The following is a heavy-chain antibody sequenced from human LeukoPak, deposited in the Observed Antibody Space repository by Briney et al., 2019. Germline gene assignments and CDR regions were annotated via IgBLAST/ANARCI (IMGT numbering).Heavy chain of an antibody. CDR3: MDYYDSSGYRSP. Sequence: SETLSLTCTVSGGSIRSGSNFWTWIRQPAGKGLEWIGSIYYSGSTYYNPSLKSRVTISVDTSKNQFSLKLSSVTAADTAVYYCMDYYDSSGYRSPWGQGTLVTVSS. V-gene: IGHV4-39*07. CDR1: GGSIRSGSNF. J-gene: IGHJ4*02. CDR2: IYYSGST. D-gene: IGHD3-22*01.